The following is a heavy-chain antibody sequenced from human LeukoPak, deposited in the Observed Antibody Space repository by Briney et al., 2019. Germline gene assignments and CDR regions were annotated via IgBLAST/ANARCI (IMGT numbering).Heavy chain of an antibody. CDR1: EFTFSNYK. V-gene: IGHV3-21*01. J-gene: IGHJ4*02. CDR3: ARESSGRRVQTFDY. CDR2: ISSSSSIYI. D-gene: IGHD1-1*01. Sequence: GGSLRLSCAASEFTFSNYKMNWVRQAPGKGLEWVSSISSSSSIYIYYADSVKGRFTISRDNDKNSLYLQMNSLRAEDTAVYYCARESSGRRVQTFDYRGQGTLVTVSS.